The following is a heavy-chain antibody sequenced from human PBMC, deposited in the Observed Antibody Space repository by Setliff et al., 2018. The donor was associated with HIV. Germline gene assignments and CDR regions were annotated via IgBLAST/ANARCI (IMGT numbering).Heavy chain of an antibody. V-gene: IGHV4-31*03. CDR2: IYYTGTT. J-gene: IGHJ5*02. Sequence: SETLSLTCSVSGVSMTIGGYYWSWLRQHPVKGLEWIGKIYYTGTTYYNPSLKSRLTISVDASQNQVSLKLTSVTVADTAIYYCARDQGSGYVNWFDPWGQGTLVTVSS. CDR3: ARDQGSGYVNWFDP. CDR1: GVSMTIGGYY. D-gene: IGHD5-18*01.